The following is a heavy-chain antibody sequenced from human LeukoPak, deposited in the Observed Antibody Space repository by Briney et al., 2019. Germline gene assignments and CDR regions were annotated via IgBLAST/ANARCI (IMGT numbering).Heavy chain of an antibody. V-gene: IGHV1-46*03. D-gene: IGHD5-18*01. CDR3: AREGDTAMVSRMDV. Sequence: ASVKVSCKASGYTFTSYYIHWVRQAPGQGLEWMGIIDPSGGSTSYAQKLQGRVTMTRDTSTSTVYMELRSLRSEDTAVYYCAREGDTAMVSRMDVWGKGTTVTVSS. J-gene: IGHJ6*04. CDR2: IDPSGGST. CDR1: GYTFTSYY.